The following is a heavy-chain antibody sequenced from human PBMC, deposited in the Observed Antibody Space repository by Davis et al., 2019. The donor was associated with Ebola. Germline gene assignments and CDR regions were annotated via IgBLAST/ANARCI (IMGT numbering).Heavy chain of an antibody. CDR3: AGCSSTSCHGYFQH. CDR2: ISYDGSNK. CDR1: GFTFRNYG. D-gene: IGHD2-2*01. Sequence: GESLKISCAGSGFTFRNYGLHWVRQAPGKGVEWVAVISYDGSNKYYADSVKGRFTISRDNSKNTLYVQMNSLRAEDTAVYYCAGCSSTSCHGYFQHWGQGTLVTVSS. V-gene: IGHV3-33*05. J-gene: IGHJ1*01.